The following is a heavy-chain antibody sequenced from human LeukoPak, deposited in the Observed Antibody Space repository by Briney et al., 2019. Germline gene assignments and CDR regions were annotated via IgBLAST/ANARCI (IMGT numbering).Heavy chain of an antibody. V-gene: IGHV4-59*01. CDR3: ARVGKPYYYGMDV. CDR2: IYYSGST. Sequence: KPSETLSLTCTVSGGSISSYYWSWIRQPPGNGLEWIGYIYYSGSTSYNPSPKSRVTISVDTSKNQFSLKLGSVTAADTAVYYCARVGKPYYYGMDVWDQGTTVTVSS. CDR1: GGSISSYY. J-gene: IGHJ6*02.